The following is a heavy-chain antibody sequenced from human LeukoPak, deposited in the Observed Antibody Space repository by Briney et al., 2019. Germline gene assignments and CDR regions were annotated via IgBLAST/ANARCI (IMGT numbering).Heavy chain of an antibody. CDR3: AKDLDATMVRGVIYYYGMDV. Sequence: GGSLRLSCAASGFTFSSYAMSWVRQAPGKGLEWVSAISGSGGSTYYADSVKGRFTISRDNSKNTLYLQMNSLRAEDTAVYYCAKDLDATMVRGVIYYYGMDVWGQGTTVTVSS. CDR1: GFTFSSYA. V-gene: IGHV3-23*01. D-gene: IGHD3-10*01. CDR2: ISGSGGST. J-gene: IGHJ6*02.